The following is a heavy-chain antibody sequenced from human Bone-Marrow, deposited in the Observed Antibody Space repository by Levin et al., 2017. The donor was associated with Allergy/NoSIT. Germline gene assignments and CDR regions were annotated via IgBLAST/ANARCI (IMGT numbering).Heavy chain of an antibody. J-gene: IGHJ4*02. V-gene: IGHV4-59*01. CDR3: ARDGYNGIDY. CDR2: IYHSGST. Sequence: TSQTLSLTCTISGGSISSYYWSWIRQPPGKGPEWNGYIYHSGSTNYNPSLKSRVTISVDTSKNQFSLNLNSVTAADTAVYHCARDGYNGIDYWGQGTLVTVSS. CDR1: GGSISSYY. D-gene: IGHD5-24*01.